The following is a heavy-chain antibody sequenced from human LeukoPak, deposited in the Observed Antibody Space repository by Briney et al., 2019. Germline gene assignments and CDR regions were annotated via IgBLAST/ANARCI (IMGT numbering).Heavy chain of an antibody. D-gene: IGHD1-26*01. J-gene: IGHJ4*02. Sequence: GGSLRLSCAASGFTFSDYYMSWIRQAPGKGLEWVSYISSSGSTIYYADSVKGRFTISRDNSKNTLYLQMNSLRAEDTAVYYCARDSGSYELGFFDYWGQGTLVTVSS. CDR1: GFTFSDYY. CDR2: ISSSGSTI. CDR3: ARDSGSYELGFFDY. V-gene: IGHV3-11*04.